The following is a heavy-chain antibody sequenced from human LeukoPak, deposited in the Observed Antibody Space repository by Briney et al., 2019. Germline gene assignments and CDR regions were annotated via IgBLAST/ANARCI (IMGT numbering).Heavy chain of an antibody. V-gene: IGHV3-9*01. CDR2: ISWNSGSI. D-gene: IGHD5-18*01. CDR3: AKVFGYSYGYNDY. J-gene: IGHJ4*02. Sequence: GGSLRLSCAASGFTFDDYAMHWVRQAPGKGLEWVSGISWNSGSIGYADSVKGRFTISRDNAKNSLYLQMNSLRAEDTALYYCAKVFGYSYGYNDYWGQGTPVTVSS. CDR1: GFTFDDYA.